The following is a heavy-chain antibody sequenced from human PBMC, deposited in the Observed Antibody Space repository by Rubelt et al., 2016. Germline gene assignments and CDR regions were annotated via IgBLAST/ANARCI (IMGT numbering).Heavy chain of an antibody. V-gene: IGHV4-39*01. CDR1: GGSISSSSYY. Sequence: QLQLQESGPGLVKLSETLSLTCTVSGGSISSSSYYWGWIRQPPGKGLEWIGSIYYSGSTYYNPSLKSRVTIFVATSKNQFSLKLSSVTAADTAVYYCARGRFLEWLPPDYWGQGTLVTVSS. D-gene: IGHD3-3*01. J-gene: IGHJ4*02. CDR2: IYYSGST. CDR3: ARGRFLEWLPPDY.